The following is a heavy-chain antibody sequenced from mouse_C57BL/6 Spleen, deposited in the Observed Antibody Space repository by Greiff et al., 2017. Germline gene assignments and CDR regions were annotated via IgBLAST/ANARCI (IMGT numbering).Heavy chain of an antibody. CDR3: TTDYGNYEAMDY. CDR1: GFNIKDDY. D-gene: IGHD2-1*01. J-gene: IGHJ4*01. V-gene: IGHV14-4*01. CDR2: IDPENGDT. Sequence: VQLQQSGAELVRPGASVKLSCTASGFNIKDDYMHWVKQRPEQGLEWIGWIDPENGDTEYASKFQGKATITADTSSNTAYLQLSSLTSEDTAVYYSTTDYGNYEAMDYWGQGTSVTVSS.